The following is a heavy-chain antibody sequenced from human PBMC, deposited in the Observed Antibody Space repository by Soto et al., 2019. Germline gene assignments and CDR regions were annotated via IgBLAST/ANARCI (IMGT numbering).Heavy chain of an antibody. CDR1: GFTFSSYA. V-gene: IGHV3-64*01. Sequence: EVQLVESGGGLIQTGGSLGLSCAASGFTFSSYAMHWVRQAPGKGLEYVSAISSNGGSTYYANSVKGRFTISRDNSKNTLYLQMGSLRAEDMAVYYCAREKYSGYDMGPFDYWGQGTLVTVAS. J-gene: IGHJ4*02. CDR3: AREKYSGYDMGPFDY. CDR2: ISSNGGST. D-gene: IGHD5-12*01.